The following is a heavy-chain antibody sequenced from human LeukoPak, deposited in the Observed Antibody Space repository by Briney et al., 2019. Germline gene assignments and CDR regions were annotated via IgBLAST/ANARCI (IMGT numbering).Heavy chain of an antibody. V-gene: IGHV1-2*02. CDR2: INPNSGGT. CDR3: AKDKSPFIWFGAKSDAFDI. Sequence: ASVKVSCMASGYTFTGYYIHWVRQAPGQGLEWMGWINPNSGGTDYAQKFQGRVTMTRDTSATTAYMELSSLRSEDTAVYYCAKDKSPFIWFGAKSDAFDIWGQGTLVTVSS. D-gene: IGHD3-10*01. J-gene: IGHJ3*02. CDR1: GYTFTGYY.